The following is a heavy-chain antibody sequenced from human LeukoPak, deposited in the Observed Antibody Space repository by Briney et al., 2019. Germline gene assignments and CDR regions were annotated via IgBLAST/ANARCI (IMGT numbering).Heavy chain of an antibody. J-gene: IGHJ4*02. CDR2: ISTQSGNT. Sequence: ASVKVSCEASGYTLTSYGINWMRQAPGQGLEWMGWISTQSGNTNHAQMVQGRLTLTTDRSTNKAYMELRSLRSDDTAVYYCARGAYGDKWGQGTMVTVSS. CDR1: GYTLTSYG. V-gene: IGHV1-18*01. D-gene: IGHD4-17*01. CDR3: ARGAYGDK.